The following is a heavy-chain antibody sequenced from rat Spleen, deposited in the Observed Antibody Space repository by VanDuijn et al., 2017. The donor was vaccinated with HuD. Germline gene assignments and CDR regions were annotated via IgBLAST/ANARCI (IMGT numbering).Heavy chain of an antibody. Sequence: EVQLVESGGGLVQPGRSLKLSCAASGFTFSNYGLAWVRQAPTKGLEWVATLSYDGTTTYYRDSVKGRFTISRDVAKSTLLLQMDSLRSEDTATYYCAMRHFGYTDYFDYWGQGVMVTVSS. V-gene: IGHV5-29*01. CDR2: LSYDGTTT. CDR3: AMRHFGYTDYFDY. CDR1: GFTFSNYG. D-gene: IGHD1-4*01. J-gene: IGHJ2*01.